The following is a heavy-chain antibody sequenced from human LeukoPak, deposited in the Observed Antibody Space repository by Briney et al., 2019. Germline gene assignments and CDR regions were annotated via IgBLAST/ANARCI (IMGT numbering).Heavy chain of an antibody. Sequence: SETLSLTCTVSGGSMSDYYWSWIRQPPGKGLEWIGYIYYTGTTNYNPSLKGRVIISIDTSKNQFSLKLSSVTAADTALYYCARDYTMTHASDIWGQGTLATVSS. CDR2: IYYTGTT. V-gene: IGHV4-59*01. D-gene: IGHD3-22*01. CDR3: ARDYTMTHASDI. CDR1: GGSMSDYY. J-gene: IGHJ3*02.